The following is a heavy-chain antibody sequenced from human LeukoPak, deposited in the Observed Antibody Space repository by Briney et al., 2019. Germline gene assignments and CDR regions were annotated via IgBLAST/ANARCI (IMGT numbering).Heavy chain of an antibody. J-gene: IGHJ6*02. CDR3: ARGRGYCSSTSPCYYYYYGMDV. CDR2: INHSGST. Sequence: PSETLSLTCAVYGGSFSGYYWSWIRQPPGKGLEWIGEINHSGSTNYNPSLKSRVTISVDTSKNQFSLKLSSVTAADTAVYYCARGRGYCSSTSPCYYYYYGMDVWGQGTTVTVSS. CDR1: GGSFSGYY. V-gene: IGHV4-34*01. D-gene: IGHD2-2*01.